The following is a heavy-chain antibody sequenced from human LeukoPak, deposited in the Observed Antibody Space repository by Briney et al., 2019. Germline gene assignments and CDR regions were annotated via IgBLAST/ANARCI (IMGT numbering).Heavy chain of an antibody. CDR1: GFTFRSYE. Sequence: GGSLRLSCAASGFTFRSYEMNWVRQAPGKGLEWVSAISGSGGSTYYADSVKGRFTISRDNSKNTLYLQMNSLRAEDTAIYYCARDSDVHCSGGSCTNFDYWGQGTLVTVSS. V-gene: IGHV3-23*01. CDR3: ARDSDVHCSGGSCTNFDY. J-gene: IGHJ4*02. CDR2: ISGSGGST. D-gene: IGHD2-15*01.